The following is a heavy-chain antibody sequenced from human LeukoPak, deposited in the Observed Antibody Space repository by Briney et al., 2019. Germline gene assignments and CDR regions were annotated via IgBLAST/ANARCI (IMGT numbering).Heavy chain of an antibody. J-gene: IGHJ5*02. CDR1: GYTFTSYY. D-gene: IGHD1-26*01. CDR2: INPSGGST. CDR3: ARDFEVGATMGPGDNWFDP. Sequence: ASVKVSCKASGYTFTSYYMHWVRQPPGQGLEWMGIINPSGGSTSYAQKFQGRVTMTRDTSTSTVYMELSSLRSEDTAVYYCARDFEVGATMGPGDNWFDPWGQGTLVTVSS. V-gene: IGHV1-46*01.